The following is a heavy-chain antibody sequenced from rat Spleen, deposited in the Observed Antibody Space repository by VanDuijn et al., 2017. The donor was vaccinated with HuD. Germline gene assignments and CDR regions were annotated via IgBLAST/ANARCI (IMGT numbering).Heavy chain of an antibody. CDR2: IFDDSTKM. J-gene: IGHJ2*01. D-gene: IGHD5-1*01. V-gene: IGHV5-54*01. CDR3: AALTRRPPDY. CDR1: GFTFSNYG. Sequence: EVKLVESGGGLVQPGNSLTLSCVASGFTFSNYGMHWIRQAPKKGLEWIAMIFDDSTKMYYADSVKGRFTISRDNSNNTLYMDMNSLRSEDTAMYYCAALTRRPPDYVGQGVMVTVSS.